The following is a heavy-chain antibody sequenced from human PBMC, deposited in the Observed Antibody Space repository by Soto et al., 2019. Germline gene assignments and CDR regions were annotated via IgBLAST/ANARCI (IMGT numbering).Heavy chain of an antibody. CDR1: GGSISSGGYY. CDR3: ARCSLVVVPAPGFDP. CDR2: IYYSGTT. Sequence: SETLSLTCTVSGGSISSGGYYWSWIRQHPGKGLEWIGYIYYSGTTYYNPSLKSRVTISVDTSKNQFSLKLSSVSAADTALYYRARCSLVVVPAPGFDPWGRGTLVTSPQ. D-gene: IGHD2-2*01. J-gene: IGHJ5*02. V-gene: IGHV4-31*03.